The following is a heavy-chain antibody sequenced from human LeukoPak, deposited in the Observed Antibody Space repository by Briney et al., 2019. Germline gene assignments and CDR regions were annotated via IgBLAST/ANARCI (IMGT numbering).Heavy chain of an antibody. CDR2: ISYDGSNK. V-gene: IGHV3-30*18. Sequence: GRSLRLSCAASGFTFSSYDMHWVRQAPGKGLEWVAVISYDGSNKYYADSVKGRSTISRDNSKNTLHLQMNSLRAEDTAVYYCAKSSRHSSGRKGGYYYGMDVWGQGTTVTVSS. CDR1: GFTFSSYD. D-gene: IGHD6-19*01. CDR3: AKSSRHSSGRKGGYYYGMDV. J-gene: IGHJ6*02.